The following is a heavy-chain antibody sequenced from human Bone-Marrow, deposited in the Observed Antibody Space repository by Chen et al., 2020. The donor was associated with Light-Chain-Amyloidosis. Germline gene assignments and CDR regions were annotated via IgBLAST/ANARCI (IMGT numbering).Heavy chain of an antibody. CDR1: GFTFSLYG. J-gene: IGHJ6*02. CDR2: ITGGGTSI. V-gene: IGHV3-21*04. CDR3: AKDTHREGGMHV. Sequence: EVPLVESGGGLVKPGGSLRLSCAASGFTFSLYGMHWVRQAPGKGLEWVSSITGGGTSINYADSVRGRFTISGDNAKNSLYLQMNSLRSEDTALYYCAKDTHREGGMHVWGQGTTVTVSS.